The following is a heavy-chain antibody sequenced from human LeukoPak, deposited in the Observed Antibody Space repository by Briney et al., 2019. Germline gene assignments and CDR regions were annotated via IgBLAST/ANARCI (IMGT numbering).Heavy chain of an antibody. J-gene: IGHJ4*02. CDR1: GFTFSSYW. Sequence: GRSLRLSCAASGFTFSSYWMHWVRQAPGKGLVWVSRINSDGSSTSYADSVKGRFTISRDNAKNTLHLQMNSLRAEDTAVYYCARVTGCDSSGLDYWGQGTLVTVSS. CDR3: ARVTGCDSSGLDY. CDR2: INSDGSST. V-gene: IGHV3-74*01. D-gene: IGHD3-22*01.